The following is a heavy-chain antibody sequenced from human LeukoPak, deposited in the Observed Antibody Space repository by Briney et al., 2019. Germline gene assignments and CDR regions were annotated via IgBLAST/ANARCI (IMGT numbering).Heavy chain of an antibody. Sequence: SETLSLTCAVYGGSFSGYYWSWIRQPPGKGLEWIGEINHSGSTNYNPSLKSRVTISVNTSKNQFSLQLSSVTAADTAVYYCARQRPYYYGSGSYYIRGNWFDPWGQGTLVTVSS. CDR3: ARQRPYYYGSGSYYIRGNWFDP. J-gene: IGHJ5*02. D-gene: IGHD3-10*01. V-gene: IGHV4-34*01. CDR2: INHSGST. CDR1: GGSFSGYY.